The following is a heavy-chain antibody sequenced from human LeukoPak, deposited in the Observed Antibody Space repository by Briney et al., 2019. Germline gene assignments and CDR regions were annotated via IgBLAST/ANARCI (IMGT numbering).Heavy chain of an antibody. CDR3: AREGGRFGELLYAFDI. CDR1: GGSISSYY. Sequence: SETLSLXCTVSGGSISSYYWSWIRQPPGKGLEWIGYIYYSGSTNYNPSLKSRVTISVDPSKNQFSLKLSSVTAADTAVYYCAREGGRFGELLYAFDIWGQGTMVTVSS. J-gene: IGHJ3*02. CDR2: IYYSGST. D-gene: IGHD3-10*01. V-gene: IGHV4-59*01.